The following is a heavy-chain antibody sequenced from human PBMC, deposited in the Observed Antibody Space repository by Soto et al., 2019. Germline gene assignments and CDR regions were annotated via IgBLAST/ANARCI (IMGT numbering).Heavy chain of an antibody. V-gene: IGHV3-48*03. CDR2: TSGSGSTI. CDR3: VRGSRDYYDSSGFEY. J-gene: IGHJ4*02. D-gene: IGHD3-22*01. Sequence: GGSLRLACEASGFTFVSYEMNCFRQSPVKGLEWVSHTSGSGSTIYYADFLKGRFTIYRDNAKNSLYLQMNSLRAEDTAVYYCVRGSRDYYDSSGFEYWGQGTLVTVSS. CDR1: GFTFVSYE.